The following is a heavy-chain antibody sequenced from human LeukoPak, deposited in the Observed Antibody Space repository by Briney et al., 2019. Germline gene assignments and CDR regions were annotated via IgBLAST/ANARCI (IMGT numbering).Heavy chain of an antibody. D-gene: IGHD2-2*01. V-gene: IGHV3-23*01. CDR1: GFTFSSYA. CDR3: AKAVGYCSSTSCYDGVY. Sequence: GGSLRLSCAASGFTFSSYAMSWVRQAPGKGLEWVSAISDSGGSTYYADSVKGRFTISRDNSKNTLYLQMNSLRAEDTAVYYCAKAVGYCSSTSCYDGVYWGQGTLVTVSS. J-gene: IGHJ4*02. CDR2: ISDSGGST.